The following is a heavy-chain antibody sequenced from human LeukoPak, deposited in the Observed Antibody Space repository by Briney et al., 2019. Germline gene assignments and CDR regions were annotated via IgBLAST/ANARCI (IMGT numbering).Heavy chain of an antibody. D-gene: IGHD2-2*01. CDR1: GYTFTSYD. CDR3: ARGLGGTDLVVPAAYGPDYYYYYYMDV. Sequence: ASVKVSCKASGYTFTSYDINWVRQAAGQGREWMGWMNPNSGNTGYAHKFQGRVTMTRNTSISTACMELSSLRSEDTAVYYCARGLGGTDLVVPAAYGPDYYYYYYMDVWGKGTTVTVSS. V-gene: IGHV1-8*01. J-gene: IGHJ6*03. CDR2: MNPNSGNT.